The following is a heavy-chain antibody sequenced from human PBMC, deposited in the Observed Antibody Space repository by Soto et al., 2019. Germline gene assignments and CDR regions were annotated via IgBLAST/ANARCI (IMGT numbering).Heavy chain of an antibody. CDR3: ARYVETDAYYYYYYMDV. D-gene: IGHD3-16*01. CDR1: GFTFSSYW. Sequence: GGSLRLSCAASGFTFSSYWMSWVRQAPGKGLEWVANIKQDGSEKYYVDSVKGRFTISRDNAKNSLYLQMNSLRAEDTAVYYCARYVETDAYYYYYYMDVWGKGTTVTVSS. V-gene: IGHV3-7*01. J-gene: IGHJ6*03. CDR2: IKQDGSEK.